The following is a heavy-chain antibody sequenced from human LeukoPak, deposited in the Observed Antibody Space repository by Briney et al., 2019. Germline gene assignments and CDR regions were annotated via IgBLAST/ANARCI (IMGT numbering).Heavy chain of an antibody. CDR1: GGSISSGGYY. Sequence: SGTLSLTCTVSGGSISSGGYYWSWIRQPPGKGLEWIGYIYHSGSTYYNPSLKSRVTISVDRSKNQFSLKLSSVTAADTAVYYCARSQLLQEALDYWGQGTLVTVSS. J-gene: IGHJ4*02. D-gene: IGHD2-2*01. V-gene: IGHV4-30-2*01. CDR2: IYHSGST. CDR3: ARSQLLQEALDY.